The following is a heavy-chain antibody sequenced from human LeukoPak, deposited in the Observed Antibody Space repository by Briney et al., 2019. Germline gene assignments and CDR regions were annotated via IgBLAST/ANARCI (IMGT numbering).Heavy chain of an antibody. V-gene: IGHV3-48*02. D-gene: IGHD3-3*02. CDR3: ARFSTHFDY. J-gene: IGHJ4*02. Sequence: GGSLRLSCAASGFTFSTYAMNWVRQAPGKGLEWVSYISPSSGTIYYADSVKGRFTISRDNAKNSPYLQMNSLRDEDTAVYYCARFSTHFDYWGQGTLVTVSS. CDR2: ISPSSGTI. CDR1: GFTFSTYA.